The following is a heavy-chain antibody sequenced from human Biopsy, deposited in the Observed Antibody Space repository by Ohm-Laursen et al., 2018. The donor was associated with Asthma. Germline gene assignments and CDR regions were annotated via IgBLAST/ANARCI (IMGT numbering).Heavy chain of an antibody. CDR2: IIPIFGTA. D-gene: IGHD1-7*01. J-gene: IGHJ6*02. V-gene: IGHV1-69*19. Sequence: SSVKVSCKASGGTFSSYAISWVRQAPGQGLEWMGGIIPIFGTANYAQKFQGRVTITADESTSTAYMELSSLRSEDTAVYYCARDPHNSYLAPLRTKFNYYYYGMDAWGQGTTVTVSS. CDR1: GGTFSSYA. CDR3: ARDPHNSYLAPLRTKFNYYYYGMDA.